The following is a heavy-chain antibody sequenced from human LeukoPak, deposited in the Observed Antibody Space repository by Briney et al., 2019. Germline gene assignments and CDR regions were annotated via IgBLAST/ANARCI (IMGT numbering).Heavy chain of an antibody. J-gene: IGHJ4*02. D-gene: IGHD3/OR15-3a*01. CDR2: IYSSGMT. V-gene: IGHV4-4*09. CDR1: GGSITTDC. CDR3: ARRTPGPQLDEYVAYYFDL. Sequence: SEPLSLTCTVSGGSITTDCWIWIRQPPGKGLEWIAYIYSSGMTKYNPSLKSRGTISVDPSKNQLSLKLNSVPAADTAVYYCARRTPGPQLDEYVAYYFDLWGQGTLVTVSS.